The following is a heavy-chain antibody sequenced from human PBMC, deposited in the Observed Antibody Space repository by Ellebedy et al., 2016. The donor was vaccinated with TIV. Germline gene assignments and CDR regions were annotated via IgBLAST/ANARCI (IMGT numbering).Heavy chain of an antibody. CDR2: INHSGST. D-gene: IGHD6-19*01. J-gene: IGHJ5*02. V-gene: IGHV4-34*01. Sequence: MPSETLSLTCAVYGGSSSGYYWSWIRQPPGKGLEWIGEINHSGSTNYNPTLKSRVTISVDTSKNQFSLKLSSVTAADTAVYYCAREGGAGAGTGNWFDPWGQGTLVTVSS. CDR3: AREGGAGAGTGNWFDP. CDR1: GGSSSGYY.